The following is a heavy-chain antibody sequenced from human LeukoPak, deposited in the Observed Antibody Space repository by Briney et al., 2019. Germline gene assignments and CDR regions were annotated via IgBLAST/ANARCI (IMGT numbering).Heavy chain of an antibody. CDR3: QCNGDSFDY. D-gene: IGHD4-17*01. V-gene: IGHV3-30*02. Sequence: GGSLRLSCAASGFTFSSYGMHWVRQAPGKGLEWVAFIRYDGSNKYYADSVKGRFTISRDNSKNTLYPRMNSLRAEDTAVYYCQCNGDSFDYWGQGTLVTVSS. J-gene: IGHJ4*02. CDR2: IRYDGSNK. CDR1: GFTFSSYG.